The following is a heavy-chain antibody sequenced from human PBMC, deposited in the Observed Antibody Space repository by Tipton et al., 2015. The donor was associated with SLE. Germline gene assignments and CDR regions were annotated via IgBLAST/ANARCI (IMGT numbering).Heavy chain of an antibody. CDR1: GGSFSGYY. V-gene: IGHV4-34*01. CDR2: INHSGST. D-gene: IGHD5-24*01. J-gene: IGHJ6*02. CDR3: ARQSATPHTGYYGMDV. Sequence: TLSLTCAVYGGSFSGYYWSWIRQPPGKGLEWIGEINHSGSTHYNPSLKSRVTISVDTSKNQFSLNLSSVTAADTAVYYCARQSATPHTGYYGMDVWGQGTTVTVSS.